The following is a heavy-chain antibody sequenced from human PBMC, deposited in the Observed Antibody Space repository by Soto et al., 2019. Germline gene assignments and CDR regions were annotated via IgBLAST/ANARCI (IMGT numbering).Heavy chain of an antibody. CDR1: GYTFTSYG. CDR3: ARYQDFHFGVVTKSPMDV. D-gene: IGHD3-3*01. J-gene: IGHJ6*02. V-gene: IGHV1-18*04. CDR2: ISAYNGNT. Sequence: ASVKVSCKASGYTFTSYGISWVRQAPGQGLEWMGWISAYNGNTNYAQKLQGRVTMTTDTSTSTAYMELRSLRSDDTAVYYCARYQDFHFGVVTKSPMDVWGQGTTVTVSS.